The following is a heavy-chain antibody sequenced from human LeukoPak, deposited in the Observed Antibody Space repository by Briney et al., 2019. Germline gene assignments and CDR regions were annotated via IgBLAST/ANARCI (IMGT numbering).Heavy chain of an antibody. CDR2: INHSGST. Sequence: SETLSLTCAVYGGSLSGYYWSWIRQPPGKGLEWIGEINHSGSTNYNPSLKSRVTISVDTSKNQFSLKLSSVTAADTAVYYCARLNDYGDYLVYWGQGTLVTVSS. J-gene: IGHJ4*02. CDR3: ARLNDYGDYLVY. CDR1: GGSLSGYY. D-gene: IGHD4-17*01. V-gene: IGHV4-34*01.